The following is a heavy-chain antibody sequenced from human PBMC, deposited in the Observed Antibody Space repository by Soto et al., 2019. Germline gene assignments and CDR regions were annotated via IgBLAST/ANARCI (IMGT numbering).Heavy chain of an antibody. V-gene: IGHV3-30-3*01. D-gene: IGHD4-4*01. CDR2: ISYDGSNK. CDR3: ARDGTVTYGMDV. Sequence: GGSLRLSCAASGFTFSSYAMHWVRQAPGKGLEWVAVISYDGSNKYYADSVKGRFTISRDNSKNTLYLQMNSLRAEDTAVYYCARDGTVTYGMDVWGQGTTVTVSS. J-gene: IGHJ6*02. CDR1: GFTFSSYA.